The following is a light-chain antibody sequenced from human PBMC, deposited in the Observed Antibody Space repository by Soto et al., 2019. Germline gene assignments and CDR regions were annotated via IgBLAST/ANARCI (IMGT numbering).Light chain of an antibody. CDR2: KAS. CDR3: QQYMSFSLT. J-gene: IGKJ4*01. CDR1: QSINTW. V-gene: IGKV1-5*03. Sequence: DIQMTQSPSTLPASVGDRVSITCRASQSINTWLAWYQQKPGKAPKLLIYKASTLKSGVPSRFSGSGSGTEFSLTISSLQPDDFATYFCQQYMSFSLTFGGGTKVDIK.